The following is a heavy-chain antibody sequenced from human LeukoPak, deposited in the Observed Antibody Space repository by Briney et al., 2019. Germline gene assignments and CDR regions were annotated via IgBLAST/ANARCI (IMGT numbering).Heavy chain of an antibody. Sequence: PSETLSLTCPVSGGSISNYYWSWIRQPPGKGLEWNGCFYHSGSTNYNPSLKSRVTTTVDTSKNQFSLRLISVTAADTALYYCASSQQWLVFDHWGQGILVTVSS. CDR1: GGSISNYY. CDR2: FYHSGST. V-gene: IGHV4-59*01. D-gene: IGHD6-19*01. CDR3: ASSQQWLVFDH. J-gene: IGHJ4*02.